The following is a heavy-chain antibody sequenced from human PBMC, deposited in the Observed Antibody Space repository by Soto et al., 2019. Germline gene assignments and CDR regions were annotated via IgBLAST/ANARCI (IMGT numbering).Heavy chain of an antibody. Sequence: SETLSLTCTVSGGSISSYHWSWIRQPPGKGLEWIGYIYYSGSTNYNPSLKSRVTISVDTSKNQFSLKLSSVTAADTAVYYCARLSGCSGGSCYSSNWFDPWGQGTLVTVSS. CDR2: IYYSGST. J-gene: IGHJ5*02. D-gene: IGHD2-15*01. CDR3: ARLSGCSGGSCYSSNWFDP. V-gene: IGHV4-59*08. CDR1: GGSISSYH.